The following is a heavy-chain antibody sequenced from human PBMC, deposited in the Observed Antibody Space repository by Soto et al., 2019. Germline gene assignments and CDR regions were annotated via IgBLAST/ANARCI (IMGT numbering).Heavy chain of an antibody. CDR1: GFTFSSYA. Sequence: GGSLRLSCAASGFTFSSYAMSWVRPAPGKGLEWVSAISGSGGSTYYADSVKGRFTISRDNSKNTLYLQMNSLRAEDTAVYYCAKQGGSGSYPYYYYGMDVWGQGTTVTVSS. J-gene: IGHJ6*02. CDR3: AKQGGSGSYPYYYYGMDV. CDR2: ISGSGGST. V-gene: IGHV3-23*01. D-gene: IGHD3-10*01.